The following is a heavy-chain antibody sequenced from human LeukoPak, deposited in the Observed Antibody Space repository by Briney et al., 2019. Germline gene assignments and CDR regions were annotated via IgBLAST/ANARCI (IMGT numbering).Heavy chain of an antibody. CDR2: INWNGRIT. CDR3: ARGSVQLWLRDTYYYMDV. D-gene: IGHD5-18*01. CDR1: GFTFDDYA. Sequence: GESLKLSCAASGFTFDDYAMNWVRQVPGRGLEWVSGINWNGRITEYADSVKDRFTISRQNTKNSLYLYMNNLGGEDTALYFCARGSVQLWLRDTYYYMDVWGKGTTVTVSS. J-gene: IGHJ6*03. V-gene: IGHV3-20*04.